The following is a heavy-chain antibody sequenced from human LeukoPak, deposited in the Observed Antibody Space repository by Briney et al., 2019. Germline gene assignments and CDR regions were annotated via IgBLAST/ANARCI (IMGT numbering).Heavy chain of an antibody. Sequence: PGGSLRLSCAASGFTFSSYSMNWVRQAPGKGLEWVSSISSSSSYIYYADSVKGRFTISRDNAKNSLYLQMNSLRAEGTAVYYCARAPYYYDSSGWFDYWGQGTLVTVSS. J-gene: IGHJ4*02. CDR3: ARAPYYYDSSGWFDY. D-gene: IGHD3-22*01. CDR1: GFTFSSYS. V-gene: IGHV3-21*01. CDR2: ISSSSSYI.